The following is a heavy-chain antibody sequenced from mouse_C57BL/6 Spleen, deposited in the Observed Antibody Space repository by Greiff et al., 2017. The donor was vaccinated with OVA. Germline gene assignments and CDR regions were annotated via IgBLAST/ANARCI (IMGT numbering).Heavy chain of an antibody. J-gene: IGHJ2*01. CDR3: AVFTTVVEYDFDY. D-gene: IGHD1-1*01. CDR2: IYPGDGDT. Sequence: QVQLQQSGPELVKPGASVKISCKASGYAFSSSWMNWVKQRPGKGLEWIGRIYPGDGDTNYNGKFKGKATLTADKSSSTAYMQLSSLTSEDSAVYFCAVFTTVVEYDFDYWGQGTTLTVSS. V-gene: IGHV1-82*01. CDR1: GYAFSSSW.